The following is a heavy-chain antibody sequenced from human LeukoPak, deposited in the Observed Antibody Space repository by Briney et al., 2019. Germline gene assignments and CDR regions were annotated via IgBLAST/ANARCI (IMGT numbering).Heavy chain of an antibody. CDR1: GFTFGSYW. CDR2: IKQDGSEK. CDR3: ARGITMVRGVIIGFAFDI. Sequence: GGSLRLSCAASGFTFGSYWMSWVRQAPGKGLEWVANIKQDGSEKYYVDSVKGRFTISKDNAKNSLYLQMNSLRAEDTAVYYCARGITMVRGVIIGFAFDIWGQGTMVTVSS. V-gene: IGHV3-7*04. J-gene: IGHJ3*02. D-gene: IGHD3-10*01.